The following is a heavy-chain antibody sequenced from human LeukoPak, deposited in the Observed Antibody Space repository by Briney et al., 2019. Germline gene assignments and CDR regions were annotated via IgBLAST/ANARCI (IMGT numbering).Heavy chain of an antibody. Sequence: PGGSLRLSCAASGFTFSSYAMSWVRQAPGKGLEWVSAISGSGGSTYYADSVKGRFTISRDNAKNSLYLQMNSLRAEDTAVYYCARGVRYSGYDYDYWGQGTLVTVSS. CDR2: ISGSGGST. J-gene: IGHJ4*02. CDR3: ARGVRYSGYDYDY. D-gene: IGHD5-12*01. CDR1: GFTFSSYA. V-gene: IGHV3-23*01.